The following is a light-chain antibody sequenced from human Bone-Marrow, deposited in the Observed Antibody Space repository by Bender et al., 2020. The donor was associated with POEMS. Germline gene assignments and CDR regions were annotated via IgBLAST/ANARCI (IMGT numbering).Light chain of an antibody. Sequence: QSALTQPRSVSGSPGQSVTISCTGTISDVGTYDLVSWYQQHPGKAPKLMIYGVINRPSGVSDRFSGSKSGTTASLTITGLQAEDEGDYYCQSYDNSLGGWVFGGGTKLTVL. CDR2: GVI. CDR3: QSYDNSLGGWV. CDR1: ISDVGTYDL. V-gene: IGLV2-11*01. J-gene: IGLJ3*02.